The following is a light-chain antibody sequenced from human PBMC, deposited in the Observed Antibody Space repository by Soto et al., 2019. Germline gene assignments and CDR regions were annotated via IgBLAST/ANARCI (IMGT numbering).Light chain of an antibody. CDR1: QSISRY. CDR2: VAS. CDR3: QQGYGTPIT. V-gene: IGKV1-39*01. Sequence: DIQMTRSPSSLSASVGDRVTISCRASQSISRYLNWYQQKPGKAPNLLIYVASSLQSEVPSRFSGSGSGTDFTLTITSLQPEDFATYYCQQGYGTPITFGQGTRLEIK. J-gene: IGKJ5*01.